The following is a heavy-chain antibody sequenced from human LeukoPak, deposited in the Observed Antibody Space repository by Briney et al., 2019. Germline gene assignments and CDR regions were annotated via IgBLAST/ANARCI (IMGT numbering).Heavy chain of an antibody. D-gene: IGHD1-26*01. CDR1: GYTFTSYG. CDR3: ASTRTRGNSGSYYDGSLAFDI. J-gene: IGHJ3*02. V-gene: IGHV1-18*01. Sequence: GASVKVSCKASGYTFTSYGISWVRQAPGQGLEWMGWISAYNGNTNYAQKLQGRVTMTTDTSTSTAYMELRSLRSDDTAVYYCASTRTRGNSGSYYDGSLAFDIWGQGTMVTVSS. CDR2: ISAYNGNT.